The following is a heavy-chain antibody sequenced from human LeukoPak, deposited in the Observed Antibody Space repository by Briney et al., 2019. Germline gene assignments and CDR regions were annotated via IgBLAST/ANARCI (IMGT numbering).Heavy chain of an antibody. CDR3: ASWSRSLVRGVIHFDY. D-gene: IGHD3-10*01. CDR2: IYHSGST. V-gene: IGHV4-4*02. J-gene: IGHJ4*02. CDR1: GGSISSSNW. Sequence: SGTLSLTCAVSGGSISSSNWWSWVRQPPGKGLEWIGEIYHSGSTNYNPSLKSRVTISVDKSKNQFSLKLSSVTAADTAVYYCASWSRSLVRGVIHFDYWSQGTLVTVSS.